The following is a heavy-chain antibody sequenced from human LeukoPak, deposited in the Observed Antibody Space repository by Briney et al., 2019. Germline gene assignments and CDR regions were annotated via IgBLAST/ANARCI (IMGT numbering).Heavy chain of an antibody. CDR1: GFIFSSYG. J-gene: IGHJ3*02. V-gene: IGHV3-30*02. CDR2: IRYDGSNK. Sequence: GGSLRLSCAASGFIFSSYGIHWVRQAPGKGLEWVAFIRYDGSNKYYADSVKGRFTISRDNSKNTLYLQMNSLRAEDTAVYYCARESVGNTRTGAFDIWGQGTMVTVSS. D-gene: IGHD2-15*01. CDR3: ARESVGNTRTGAFDI.